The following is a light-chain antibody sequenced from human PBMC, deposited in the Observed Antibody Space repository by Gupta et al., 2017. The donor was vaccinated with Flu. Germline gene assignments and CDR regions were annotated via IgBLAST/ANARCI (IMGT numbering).Light chain of an antibody. V-gene: IGLV1-44*01. Sequence: QSVLTQSPSASGTPGQWVTISCSGSGSNIGSNLVSWYQHLPGTAPKLLIHTNAHRPSGVPDRFSASKSVTSVSLAIRGLQSEDEADYYCAAWDDSLNAGLFGGGTKLTVL. J-gene: IGLJ3*02. CDR2: TNA. CDR3: AAWDDSLNAGL. CDR1: GSNIGSNL.